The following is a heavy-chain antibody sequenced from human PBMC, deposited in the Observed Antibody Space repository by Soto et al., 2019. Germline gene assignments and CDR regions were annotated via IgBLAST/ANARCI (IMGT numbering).Heavy chain of an antibody. Sequence: GGSLRLSCAASGFTFSRYGMHWVRQAPGKGLEWVAVIPYDGSTRYYADSVKGRFTISRDNSKNTLYLQMNSLSAEDTAMYYCARDGDVNTGFGKDYWGQGTLVTVSS. V-gene: IGHV3-30*03. CDR2: IPYDGSTR. D-gene: IGHD3-16*01. J-gene: IGHJ4*02. CDR3: ARDGDVNTGFGKDY. CDR1: GFTFSRYG.